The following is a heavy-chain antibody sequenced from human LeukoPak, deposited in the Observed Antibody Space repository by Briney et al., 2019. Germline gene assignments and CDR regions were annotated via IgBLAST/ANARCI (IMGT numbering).Heavy chain of an antibody. CDR2: INGGGSRT. J-gene: IGHJ4*02. CDR3: ANDRPHPSAVPTNFDY. CDR1: GFTFSSYA. D-gene: IGHD2-2*01. V-gene: IGHV3-23*01. Sequence: GGSLRLSCAASGFTFSSYAMSWGRQAPGKGLEWVSAINGGGSRTYYADSVKGRFIISSDNSKNTLYLQMNSLRAEDTAVYYCANDRPHPSAVPTNFDYWGQGTLITVSS.